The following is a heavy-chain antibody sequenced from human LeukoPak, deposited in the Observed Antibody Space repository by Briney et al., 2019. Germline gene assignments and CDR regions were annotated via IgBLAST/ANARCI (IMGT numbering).Heavy chain of an antibody. CDR2: ISYDGSNK. V-gene: IGHV3-30-3*01. Sequence: GGPLRLSCAASGFTFSSYAMHWVRQAPGKGLEWVAVISYDGSNKYYADSVKGRFTISRDNSKNTLYLQMNSLRAEDTAVYYCARGGEYQLPNFDYWGQGTLVTVSS. J-gene: IGHJ4*02. D-gene: IGHD2-2*01. CDR1: GFTFSSYA. CDR3: ARGGEYQLPNFDY.